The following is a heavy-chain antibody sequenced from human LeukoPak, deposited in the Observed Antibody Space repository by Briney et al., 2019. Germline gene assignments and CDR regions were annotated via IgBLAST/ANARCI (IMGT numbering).Heavy chain of an antibody. D-gene: IGHD1-26*01. Sequence: SETLSLTCTVSGGSISSSSYYWGWIRQPPGKGLEWIGSIYYSGSTYYNPSLKSRVTISVDTSKNQFSLKLSSVTAADTAVYYCARTLVGAVFDYWGQGTLATVSS. J-gene: IGHJ4*02. CDR2: IYYSGST. V-gene: IGHV4-39*01. CDR1: GGSISSSSYY. CDR3: ARTLVGAVFDY.